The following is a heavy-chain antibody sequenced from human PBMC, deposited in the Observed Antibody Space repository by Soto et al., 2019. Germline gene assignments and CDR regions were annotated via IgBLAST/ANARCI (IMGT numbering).Heavy chain of an antibody. CDR1: DYTFTSYG. CDR3: ASDLAVALIDY. D-gene: IGHD6-19*01. Sequence: QVQLAQSGAEVKKPGASVKVSCKASDYTFTSYGISWVRQAPGQGLEWMGWISAYNGNTKYAQKFKGGVTMTTDTSTSTAYMELRSLRSDDAAVYYCASDLAVALIDYWGQGTLVTVSS. J-gene: IGHJ4*02. CDR2: ISAYNGNT. V-gene: IGHV1-18*01.